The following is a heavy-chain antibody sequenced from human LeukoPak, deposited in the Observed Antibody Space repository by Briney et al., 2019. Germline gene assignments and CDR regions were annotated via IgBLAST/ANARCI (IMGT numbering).Heavy chain of an antibody. CDR3: ARDRLPDGYSYGYDY. CDR2: INPNSGGT. V-gene: IGHV1-2*02. Sequence: ASVKVSCKASGYTFTGYYMHWVRQAPGRGLEWMGWINPNSGGTNYAQKFQGRVTMTRDTSISTAYMELSRLRSDDTAVYYRARDRLPDGYSYGYDYWGQGTLVTVSS. J-gene: IGHJ4*02. CDR1: GYTFTGYY. D-gene: IGHD5-18*01.